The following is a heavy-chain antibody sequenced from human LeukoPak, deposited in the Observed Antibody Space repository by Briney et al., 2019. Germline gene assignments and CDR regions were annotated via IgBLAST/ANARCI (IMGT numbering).Heavy chain of an antibody. D-gene: IGHD3-3*01. CDR2: IIPIFGSG. CDR3: AKGHDDFRQFDF. V-gene: IGHV1-69*01. J-gene: IGHJ4*02. Sequence: SVKVSCKASGGIFANYAISWVRKAPGQGLEWMGGIIPIFGSGHSAQRFQGRLTITADESTRTTYMELSSLRSEDTAVYYCAKGHDDFRQFDFWGQGTLVIVSS. CDR1: GGIFANYA.